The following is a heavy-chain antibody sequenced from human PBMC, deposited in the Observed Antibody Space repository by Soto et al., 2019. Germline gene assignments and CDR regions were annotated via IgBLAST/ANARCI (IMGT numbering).Heavy chain of an antibody. CDR3: ARDYDTSRGDWAYYGIDV. V-gene: IGHV3-66*01. D-gene: IGHD3-9*01. CDR1: GLTASTNY. Sequence: EVQLVESGGGLVQPGGSLRISCAASGLTASTNYMSWVRQAPGKGLEWVSIIYYGGTTYYADSVKGRFTISRDDSKNTLYLQMHSLRAEDTAVYYCARDYDTSRGDWAYYGIDVWGQGTTVTVSS. CDR2: IYYGGTT. J-gene: IGHJ6*02.